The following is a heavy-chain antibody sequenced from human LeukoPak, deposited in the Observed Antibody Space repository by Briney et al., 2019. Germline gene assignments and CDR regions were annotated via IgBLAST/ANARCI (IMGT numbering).Heavy chain of an antibody. CDR1: GGSISSGGYY. V-gene: IGHV4-30-2*01. D-gene: IGHD2-2*03. CDR2: IYHSGST. CDR3: ARDPGYCSSTSCRFDY. Sequence: PSETLSLTCTVSGGSISSGGYYWSWIRQPPGKGLEWIGYIYHSGSTYYNPSLKSRVTISVDRSKNQFSLKLSSVTAADTAVYYCARDPGYCSSTSCRFDYWGQGTLVTVSS. J-gene: IGHJ4*02.